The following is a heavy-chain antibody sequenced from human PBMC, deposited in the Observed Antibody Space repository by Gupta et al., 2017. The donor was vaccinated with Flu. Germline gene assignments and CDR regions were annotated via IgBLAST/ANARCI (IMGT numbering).Heavy chain of an antibody. CDR2: IHYSGNT. Sequence: QVQLQESGPGLMKPSETLSLTCTVSGGYISNYYWSWIRQSPGKGLEWIGYIHYSGNTDYNPSLKSRITISVDTSKNQFSLKMNSVTAADTAIYYCAREVNTAMPGFDFWGQGTLVTVSS. V-gene: IGHV4-59*01. CDR1: GGYISNYY. CDR3: AREVNTAMPGFDF. D-gene: IGHD5-18*01. J-gene: IGHJ4*02.